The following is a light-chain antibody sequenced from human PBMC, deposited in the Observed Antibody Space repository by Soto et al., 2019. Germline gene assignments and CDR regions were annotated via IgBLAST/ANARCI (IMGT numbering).Light chain of an antibody. CDR3: AAWDDSMNGYV. J-gene: IGLJ1*01. CDR1: SSNIVSKT. Sequence: QSALTHPPSASWTPGHRFTISCSGSSSNIVSKTFNWYQQLPGTAPKLLIYGSYQRPSGVPDRFSGSKSGTSSSLAISGLQSEDEADYYCAAWDDSMNGYVFGTGTKVPVL. CDR2: GSY. V-gene: IGLV1-44*01.